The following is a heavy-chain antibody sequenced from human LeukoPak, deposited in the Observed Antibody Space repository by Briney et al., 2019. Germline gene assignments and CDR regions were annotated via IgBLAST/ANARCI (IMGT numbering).Heavy chain of an antibody. CDR3: ARHGREMATTDY. V-gene: IGHV3-11*01. D-gene: IGHD5-24*01. CDR2: ISSSSGTII. CDR1: GFTFSNSY. J-gene: IGHJ4*02. Sequence: PGGSLRLSCAASGFTFSNSYMSWIRQAPGKGLEWISYISSSSGTIIHYADSVKGRFTISRDNAKNSLYLQMTSLRAEDTAVYYCARHGREMATTDYWGQGTLVTVSS.